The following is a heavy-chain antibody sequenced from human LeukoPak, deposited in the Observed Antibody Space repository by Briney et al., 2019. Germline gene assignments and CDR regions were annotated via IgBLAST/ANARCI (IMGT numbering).Heavy chain of an antibody. CDR3: ARDSSGLLWFGELYRHAFDI. V-gene: IGHV3-7*01. J-gene: IGHJ3*02. CDR1: GFTFSSYW. D-gene: IGHD3-10*01. CDR2: IKQDGSEK. Sequence: PGGSLRLSRAASGFTFSSYWMSWVRQAPGKGLEWVANIKQDGSEKYYVDSVKGRFTISRDNAKNSLYLQMNSLRAEDTAVYYCARDSSGLLWFGELYRHAFDIWGQGTMVTVSS.